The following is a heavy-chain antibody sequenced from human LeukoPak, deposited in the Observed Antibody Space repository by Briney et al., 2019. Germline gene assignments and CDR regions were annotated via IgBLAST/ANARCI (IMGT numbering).Heavy chain of an antibody. J-gene: IGHJ3*02. CDR1: GYSISSGYY. CDR2: IYYSGST. CDR3: ARVRGSGSYLVGFEPNSNAFDI. D-gene: IGHD3-10*01. V-gene: IGHV4-61*01. Sequence: SETLSLTCIVSGYSISSGYYWSWIRQPPGKGLEWIGYIYYSGSTNYNPSLKSRVTISVDTSKNQFSLKLSSVTAADTAVYYCARVRGSGSYLVGFEPNSNAFDIWGQGTMVTVSS.